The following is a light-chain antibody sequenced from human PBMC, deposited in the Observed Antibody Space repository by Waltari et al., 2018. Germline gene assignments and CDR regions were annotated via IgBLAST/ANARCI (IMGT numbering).Light chain of an antibody. J-gene: IGLJ3*02. Sequence: QPALTQPPSVSGSAGQSINISCTGTTRDDGTYNLVSWYQHPQGKAPKVIIYGVIQRPSGFSNRFSGSKSGNTASLTISGLQAEDEADYYCCSYADGTTSVFGGGTKLTVL. CDR2: GVI. CDR3: CSYADGTTSV. CDR1: TRDDGTYNL. V-gene: IGLV2-23*02.